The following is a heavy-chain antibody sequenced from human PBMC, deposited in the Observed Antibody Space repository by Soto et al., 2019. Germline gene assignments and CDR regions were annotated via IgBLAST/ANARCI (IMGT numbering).Heavy chain of an antibody. CDR1: GFTFSNAW. Sequence: GGSLRLSCAASGFTFSNAWMNWVRQAPGKGLEWVGRIKSKTDGGTTDYAAPVKGRFTISRDDSKNTLYLQMNSLKTEDTAVYYCTTLRAELELPDGSYYYGMDVWGQGTTVTVSS. D-gene: IGHD1-7*01. CDR2: IKSKTDGGTT. V-gene: IGHV3-15*07. J-gene: IGHJ6*02. CDR3: TTLRAELELPDGSYYYGMDV.